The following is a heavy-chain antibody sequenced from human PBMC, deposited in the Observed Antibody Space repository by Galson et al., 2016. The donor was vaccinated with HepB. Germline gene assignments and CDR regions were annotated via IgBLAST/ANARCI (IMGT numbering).Heavy chain of an antibody. V-gene: IGHV3-21*01. J-gene: IGHJ4*02. D-gene: IGHD1-26*01. CDR3: ARLAGYGGSYYFDF. CDR1: GFTFNTYS. CDR2: ISPSSRYI. Sequence: SLRLSCAASGFTFNTYSINWVRQAPGKGLAWVSSISPSSRYIYYADSLKGRFTISRDDAKNSLFLQMNNLRAEDTAVYYCARLAGYGGSYYFDFWGQGTLVTVSS.